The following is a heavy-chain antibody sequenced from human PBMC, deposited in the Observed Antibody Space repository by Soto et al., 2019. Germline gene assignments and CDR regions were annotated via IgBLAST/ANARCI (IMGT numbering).Heavy chain of an antibody. CDR2: IKHSGST. J-gene: IGHJ5*02. V-gene: IGHV4-34*01. Sequence: QVQLQQWGAGLLKPSETLSLTCAVYGGSFSDYYWSWIRQSPGKGLEWIGEIKHSGSTNYNPSLKSRVTQSLHTSNNKFSLRRSTVTAADKAVYHCARTPPALGYFDCFSGGGWFDPWGQGPLLTVSS. CDR3: ARTPPALGYFDCFSGGGWFDP. CDR1: GGSFSDYY. D-gene: IGHD3-9*01.